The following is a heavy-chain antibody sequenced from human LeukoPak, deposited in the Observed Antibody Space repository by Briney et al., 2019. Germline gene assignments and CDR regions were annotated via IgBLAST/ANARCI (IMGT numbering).Heavy chain of an antibody. CDR3: ARGGGYYYDSSGYYIDY. J-gene: IGHJ4*02. D-gene: IGHD3-22*01. CDR2: MNPNSGNT. V-gene: IGHV1-8*01. Sequence: ASVKVSCKASGYTFTSYDINWVRQATGQGLEWMGWMNPNSGNTGYAQKFQGRVTMTRNTSISTAYMELSSLRSEDTVVYYCARGGGYYYDSSGYYIDYWGQGTLVTVSS. CDR1: GYTFTSYD.